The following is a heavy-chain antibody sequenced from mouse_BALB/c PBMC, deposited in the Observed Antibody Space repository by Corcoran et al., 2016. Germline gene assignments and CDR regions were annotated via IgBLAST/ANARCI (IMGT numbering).Heavy chain of an antibody. CDR1: GFNIKDTY. V-gene: IGHV14-3*02. J-gene: IGHJ1*01. CDR3: YRWDWYFDV. Sequence: EVQLQQSGAELVKPGASVKLSCTASGFNIKDTYMHWVKQRPEQGLEWIGRIDPANGNTKYDPKFQGKATITADTSSNTAYLQLSSLTSEDTAVYYCYRWDWYFDVWGAATTVTVSS. CDR2: IDPANGNT.